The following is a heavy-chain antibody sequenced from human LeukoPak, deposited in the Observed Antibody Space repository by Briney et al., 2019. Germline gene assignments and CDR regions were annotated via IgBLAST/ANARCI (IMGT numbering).Heavy chain of an antibody. CDR2: INPTGGSA. CDR3: TRVPGGGGYFDY. CDR1: GYTFTNYY. D-gene: IGHD3-10*01. Sequence: ASVKVSCKASGYTFTNYYMHWVRQAPGQGLEWMGIINPTGGSASYAQKFQGRVTMTRDTSTSTVYMELSSLRSEDTAVYYCTRVPGGGGYFDYWGQGTLVTVSS. J-gene: IGHJ4*02. V-gene: IGHV1-46*01.